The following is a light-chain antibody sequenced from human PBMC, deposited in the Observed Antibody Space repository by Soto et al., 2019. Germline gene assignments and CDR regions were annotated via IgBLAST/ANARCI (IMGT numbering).Light chain of an antibody. CDR3: QQYYSYPPVT. V-gene: IGKV1-8*01. CDR1: QGISSY. Sequence: AIRMTQSPSSLSASTGDRVTITCRASQGISSYLAWYQQKPGKAPKLLIYAASTLQSGVPSRFSGSGSGTDFTLTISCLQSEDFATYYCQQYYSYPPVTFGPGTKADIK. CDR2: AAS. J-gene: IGKJ3*01.